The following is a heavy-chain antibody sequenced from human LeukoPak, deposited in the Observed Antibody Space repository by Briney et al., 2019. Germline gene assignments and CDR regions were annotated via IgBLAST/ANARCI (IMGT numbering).Heavy chain of an antibody. CDR2: ISSSGATT. Sequence: GGSLRLSCAASGFTVSSNYMSWVRQAPGKGPEWLSGISSSGATTYHADAVRGRFIISRDNSKNTLYLQMNSLRAEDTAVYYCARDPEDLVLGVHYFDYWGQGTLVAVSS. CDR3: ARDPEDLVLGVHYFDY. CDR1: GFTVSSNY. J-gene: IGHJ4*02. V-gene: IGHV3-23*01. D-gene: IGHD1-1*01.